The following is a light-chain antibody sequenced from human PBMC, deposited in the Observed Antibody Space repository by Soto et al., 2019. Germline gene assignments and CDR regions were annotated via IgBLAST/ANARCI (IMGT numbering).Light chain of an antibody. CDR1: RTNIGNNA. J-gene: IGLJ3*02. CDR3: ETWDDSLHGTVV. V-gene: IGLV1-44*01. Sequence: QSVLTQPPSASGTPGQRVTISCSGSRTNIGNNAVTWYQQFPGTATKLLIYTNNQRPSVFSVRFCGSESGTSASLAISGLGSEDEAEYYCETWDDSLHGTVVFGGGTKLTVL. CDR2: TNN.